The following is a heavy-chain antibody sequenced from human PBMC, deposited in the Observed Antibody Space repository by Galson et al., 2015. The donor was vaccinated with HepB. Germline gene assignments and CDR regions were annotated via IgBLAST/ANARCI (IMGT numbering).Heavy chain of an antibody. CDR2: IYTSGST. D-gene: IGHD6-13*01. CDR1: GGSISSYY. J-gene: IGHJ5*02. V-gene: IGHV4-4*07. Sequence: ETLSLTCTVSGGSISSYYWSWIRQPAGKGLEWIGRIYTSGSTNYNPSLKSRVTMSVDTSKNQFSLKLSSVTAADTAVYYCSAEPILFYSSSHNWFDPWGQGTLVTVSS. CDR3: SAEPILFYSSSHNWFDP.